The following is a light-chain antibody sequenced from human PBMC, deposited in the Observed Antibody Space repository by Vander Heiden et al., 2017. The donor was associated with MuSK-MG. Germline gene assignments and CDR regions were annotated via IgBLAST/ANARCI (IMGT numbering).Light chain of an antibody. CDR1: QSVSSY. V-gene: IGKV3-11*01. Sequence: IVLTQSPATLSLSPGERATLSCRASQSVSSYLAWYQQKPVQAPRLLIYDASNRATAIPARLSGSGSGTDFTLTIISLEPEDFAVYYCHQRSNWPQTFGQGTKVEIK. CDR2: DAS. J-gene: IGKJ1*01. CDR3: HQRSNWPQT.